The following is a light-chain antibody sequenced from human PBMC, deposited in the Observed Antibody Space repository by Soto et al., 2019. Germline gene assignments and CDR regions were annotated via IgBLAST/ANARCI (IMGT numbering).Light chain of an antibody. Sequence: DIQMTQSPSSVSASVGDRVSITCRASQGISNWLAWYQQKPGRAPKLLIYPGSSLQSGVPSRFSGTGSGTDFTLTISSLQPEDVATYYCQQANSFPLTGGGGTKVEIK. CDR1: QGISNW. CDR2: PGS. CDR3: QQANSFPLT. V-gene: IGKV1-12*01. J-gene: IGKJ4*01.